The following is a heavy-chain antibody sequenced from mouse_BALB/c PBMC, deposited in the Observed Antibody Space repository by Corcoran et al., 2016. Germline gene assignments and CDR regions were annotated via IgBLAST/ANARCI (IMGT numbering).Heavy chain of an antibody. Sequence: EVKLLESGGGLVQPGGSLKLSCEASGFDFSRYWMSWVRQAPGKGLEWIGEINPDSSTINYTPSLKDKFIISRENAKNTLYLQMSKVRSEDTALYYCARLGSSGFDYWGQGTTLTVSS. D-gene: IGHD1-1*01. CDR1: GFDFSRYW. CDR2: INPDSSTI. V-gene: IGHV4-1*02. CDR3: ARLGSSGFDY. J-gene: IGHJ2*01.